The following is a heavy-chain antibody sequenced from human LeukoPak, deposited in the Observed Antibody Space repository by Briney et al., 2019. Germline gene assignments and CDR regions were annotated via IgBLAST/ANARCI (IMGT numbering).Heavy chain of an antibody. CDR3: AKDQGPYSTGWFPADH. J-gene: IGHJ4*02. D-gene: IGHD6-19*01. CDR2: VLYDGSNT. V-gene: IGHV3-30*18. CDR1: GFTSNIYG. Sequence: GKSLRLSCTASGFTSNIYGMHWVRQAPGKGLEWVAVVLYDGSNTYYTDSVKGRFIISRDNSNNTVFLQMNGLRIEDTAMYYCAKDQGPYSTGWFPADHWGPGTLVTVSS.